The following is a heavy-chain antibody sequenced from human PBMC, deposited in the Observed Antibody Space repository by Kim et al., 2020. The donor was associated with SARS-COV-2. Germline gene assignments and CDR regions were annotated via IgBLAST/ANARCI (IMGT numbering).Heavy chain of an antibody. CDR3: ASADQGKYTWVPEDY. V-gene: IGHV3-48*04. Sequence: GGSLRLSCAASGFTFSSYSMNWVLQAPGKGLEWVSYISSSSSTIYYADSVKGRFTISRDNAKNSLYLQMNSLRAEDTAVYYCASADQGKYTWVPEDYWGQGTLVTVSS. CDR2: ISSSSSTI. J-gene: IGHJ4*02. CDR1: GFTFSSYS. D-gene: IGHD1-26*01.